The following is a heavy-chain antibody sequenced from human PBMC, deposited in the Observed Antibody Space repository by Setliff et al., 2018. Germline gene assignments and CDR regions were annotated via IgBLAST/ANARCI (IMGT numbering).Heavy chain of an antibody. CDR3: TVYNTGSSKDHY. CDR1: GGSISTHR. CDR2: INHSGST. J-gene: IGHJ4*02. V-gene: IGHV4-34*01. D-gene: IGHD2-8*02. Sequence: PSETLSLTCSVSGGSISTHRWSWIRQPPGKGLEWIGSINHSGSTNYNPSLKSRVTISVDTSKNQFSLKLSSVTAADTALYYCTVYNTGSSKDHYWGQGTPVTVSS.